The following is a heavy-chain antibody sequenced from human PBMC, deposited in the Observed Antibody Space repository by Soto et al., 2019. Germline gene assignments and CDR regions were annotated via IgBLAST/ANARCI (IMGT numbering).Heavy chain of an antibody. CDR2: IYYSGST. Sequence: QVQLQESGPGLVKPSETLSLTCTVSGGSVSSGSYYWSWIRQPPGKGLEWIGYIYYSGSTNYNPSLKSRVPISVDTSKNQFSLKLSSVTAADTAVYYCAGGGYSSGWCLDYWGQGTLVTVSS. CDR1: GGSVSSGSYY. D-gene: IGHD6-19*01. V-gene: IGHV4-61*01. CDR3: AGGGYSSGWCLDY. J-gene: IGHJ4*02.